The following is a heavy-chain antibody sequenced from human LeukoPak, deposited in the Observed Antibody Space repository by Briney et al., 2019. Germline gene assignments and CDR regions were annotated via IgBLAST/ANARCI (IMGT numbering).Heavy chain of an antibody. CDR3: ARVTESYDSSGYIGY. V-gene: IGHV1-69*13. Sequence: GASVKVSCKASGGTFSNYAIGWVRQAPGQGLEWMGGVIPIFSTANYAQKFQGRVTITADESTSTAYMELSSLRSEDTAVYYCARVTESYDSSGYIGYWGQGTLVTVSS. J-gene: IGHJ4*02. CDR2: VIPIFSTA. D-gene: IGHD3-22*01. CDR1: GGTFSNYA.